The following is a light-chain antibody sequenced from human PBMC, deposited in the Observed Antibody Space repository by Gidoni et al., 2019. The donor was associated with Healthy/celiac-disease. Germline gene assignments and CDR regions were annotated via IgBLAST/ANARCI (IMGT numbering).Light chain of an antibody. V-gene: IGKV4-1*01. Sequence: DIVMNQSPDSLAVSLGERATINCKSSQSVLYSSNNKNYLAGYQQKPGQPPKLLIYWSSTREAGVPDRFSGSGSGTDFTLTISSLQAEDVAVYYCQQYYSTPPYTFVQGTKLEIK. CDR1: QSVLYSSNNKNY. CDR3: QQYYSTPPYT. CDR2: WSS. J-gene: IGKJ2*01.